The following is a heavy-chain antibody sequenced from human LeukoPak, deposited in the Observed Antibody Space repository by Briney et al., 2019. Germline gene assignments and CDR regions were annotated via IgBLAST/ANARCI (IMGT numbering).Heavy chain of an antibody. Sequence: PGGSLRLSCAASGFTFSSYAMHWVREAPGKGLEDVSAISSNGGSTYYANSVKGRFTISRDNSKNTLYLQMGSLRAEDMAVYYCARDREVAATPDGFDLWGQGTLVTVSS. CDR3: ARDREVAATPDGFDL. D-gene: IGHD2-15*01. J-gene: IGHJ5*02. CDR1: GFTFSSYA. V-gene: IGHV3-64*01. CDR2: ISSNGGST.